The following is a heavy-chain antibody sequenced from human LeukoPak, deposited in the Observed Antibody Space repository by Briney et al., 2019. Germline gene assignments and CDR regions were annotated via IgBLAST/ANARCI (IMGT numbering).Heavy chain of an antibody. CDR3: AKDISRYYDISFDI. V-gene: IGHV3-23*01. CDR2: LSGSGAIT. Sequence: GGSLRLSCAGSGFTYRPYAMSWVRQAPGKGLEWVSTLSGSGAITYYADSVKGRFTISRDNSKNTLYLQMNSLRAEDTAVYYCAKDISRYYDISFDIWGQGTMVTVSS. D-gene: IGHD3-22*01. J-gene: IGHJ3*02. CDR1: GFTYRPYA.